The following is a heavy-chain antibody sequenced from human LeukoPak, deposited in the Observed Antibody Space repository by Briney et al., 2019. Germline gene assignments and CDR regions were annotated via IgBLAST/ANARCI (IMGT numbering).Heavy chain of an antibody. D-gene: IGHD6-13*01. CDR3: ATVKAAAGTVFDY. V-gene: IGHV1-69*04. CDR1: GGTFSSYA. Sequence: SVKVSCKASGGTFSSYAISWVRQAPGQGLEWMGRIIPILGIANYAQKFQGRVTITADKSTSTAYMELSSLRSEDTAVYYCATVKAAAGTVFDYWGQGTLVTVSS. J-gene: IGHJ4*02. CDR2: IIPILGIA.